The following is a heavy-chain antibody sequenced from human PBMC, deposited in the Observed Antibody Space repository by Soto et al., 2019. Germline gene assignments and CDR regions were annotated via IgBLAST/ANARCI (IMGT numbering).Heavy chain of an antibody. D-gene: IGHD6-13*01. CDR1: GYTFTSHA. CDR2: INAGNGNT. Sequence: GASVKVSCKASGYTFTSHAMHWVRQAPGQRLEWMGWINAGNGNTKYSQKFQGRVNITTDTSASTAYMELSSLRSEDTAVYYCARDGIAAAGTSWFDPWGQGTLVTVSS. J-gene: IGHJ5*02. CDR3: ARDGIAAAGTSWFDP. V-gene: IGHV1-3*01.